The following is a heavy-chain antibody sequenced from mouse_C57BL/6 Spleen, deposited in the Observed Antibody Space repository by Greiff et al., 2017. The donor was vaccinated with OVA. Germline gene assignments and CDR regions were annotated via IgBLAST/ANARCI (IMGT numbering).Heavy chain of an antibody. J-gene: IGHJ2*01. V-gene: IGHV14-4*01. CDR2: IDTENGDT. Sequence: VQLQQSGAELVRPGASVKLSCTASGFNIKDDYMHWVKQRPEQGLEWIGWIDTENGDTEYASKLQGKATITADTASNTAYLQRSILTSDDTAFYYCTTLYYGSSYYWGQGTTLTVSS. CDR3: TTLYYGSSYY. CDR1: GFNIKDDY. D-gene: IGHD1-1*01.